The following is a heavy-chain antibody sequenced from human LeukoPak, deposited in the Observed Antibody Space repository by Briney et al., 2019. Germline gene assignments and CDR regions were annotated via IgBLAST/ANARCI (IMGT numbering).Heavy chain of an antibody. CDR3: VRDNSGGSCVDF. J-gene: IGHJ4*02. Sequence: GGSLRLSCAASGFTLSSHGMHWVRQAPGKGLEWVAVIWYDGSNKYYADSVKGRFTISRDSSKSTLYLQMNGLRADDTAVYYCVRDNSGGSCVDFWGQGTLVTVSS. D-gene: IGHD2-15*01. CDR2: IWYDGSNK. CDR1: GFTLSSHG. V-gene: IGHV3-33*01.